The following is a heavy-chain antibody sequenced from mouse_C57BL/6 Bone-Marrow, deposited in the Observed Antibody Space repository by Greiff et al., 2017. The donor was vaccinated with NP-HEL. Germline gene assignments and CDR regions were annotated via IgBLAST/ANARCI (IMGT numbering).Heavy chain of an antibody. D-gene: IGHD2-4*01. Sequence: EVKLQESGPGLVKPSQSLSLTCSVTGYSITSGYYWNWIRQFPGNKLEWMGYISYDGSNNYNPSLKNRISITRDTSKNQFFLKLNSVTTEDTATYYCARAEDYDGDYYAMDYWGQGTSVTVSS. CDR1: GYSITSGYY. J-gene: IGHJ4*01. V-gene: IGHV3-6*01. CDR3: ARAEDYDGDYYAMDY. CDR2: ISYDGSN.